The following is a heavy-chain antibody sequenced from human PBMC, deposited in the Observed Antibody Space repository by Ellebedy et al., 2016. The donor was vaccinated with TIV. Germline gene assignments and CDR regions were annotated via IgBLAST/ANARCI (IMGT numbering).Heavy chain of an antibody. Sequence: GESLKISCAASDFTFSSYNMNWVRQAPGKGLEWVSYISSSSDRIEYADSVKGRFTISRDNAKNSLYLQMNSLRAEDTAVYYCARDCYDNSGQIQWGQGTRVTVSS. J-gene: IGHJ4*02. CDR2: ISSSSDRI. CDR1: DFTFSSYN. V-gene: IGHV3-48*04. CDR3: ARDCYDNSGQIQ. D-gene: IGHD3-22*01.